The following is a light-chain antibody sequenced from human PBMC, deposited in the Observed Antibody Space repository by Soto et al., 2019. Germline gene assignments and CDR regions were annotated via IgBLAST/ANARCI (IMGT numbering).Light chain of an antibody. V-gene: IGLV8-61*01. CDR1: SGSVSTSYY. J-gene: IGLJ3*02. CDR2: STN. Sequence: QTVVTQEPSFSVSPGGTVTLTCGLSSGSVSTSYYPSWYQQTPGQAPRTLIYSTNTRSSGVPDRFSGSILGNKAALTITGAQADYESDYNFVLIMGSGIGVFGGGTKLT. CDR3: VLIMGSGIGV.